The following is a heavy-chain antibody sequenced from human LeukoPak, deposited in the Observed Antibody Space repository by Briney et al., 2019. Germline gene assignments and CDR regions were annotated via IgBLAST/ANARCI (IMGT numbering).Heavy chain of an antibody. Sequence: GGSLRLSCAASGFTFSSYDMSWVRQAPGKGPEWVSLISWDGGSKYYADSVKGRFTISRDNSKNSLYLQMNSLRTEDTALYYCAKDSSTGDYYMDVWGKGTTVTVSS. V-gene: IGHV3-43*02. CDR2: ISWDGGSK. D-gene: IGHD2-2*01. CDR3: AKDSSTGDYYMDV. CDR1: GFTFSSYD. J-gene: IGHJ6*03.